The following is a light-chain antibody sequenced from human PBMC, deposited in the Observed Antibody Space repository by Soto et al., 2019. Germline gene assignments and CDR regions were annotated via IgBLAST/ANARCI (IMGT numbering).Light chain of an antibody. Sequence: QSALTQPASVSGSPGQSITISCTGTSSDVGGYNYVSWYQQHPGKAPKLMIYDVSNRPSGVSNRFSGSKSGNTASLTISGLQAEDEADYYCNSYTSSSLYVFGTGTK. J-gene: IGLJ1*01. CDR1: SSDVGGYNY. CDR3: NSYTSSSLYV. CDR2: DVS. V-gene: IGLV2-14*01.